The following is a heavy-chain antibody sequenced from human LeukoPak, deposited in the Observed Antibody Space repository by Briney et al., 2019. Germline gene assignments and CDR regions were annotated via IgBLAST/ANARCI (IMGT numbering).Heavy chain of an antibody. CDR2: IYYSGRT. V-gene: IGHV4-59*01. CDR1: GGSISSYY. J-gene: IGHJ4*02. D-gene: IGHD3-22*01. CDR3: GREYYDRGAGVYFDY. Sequence: TSETLSLTCTVSGGSISSYYWSWIRQPPGKGLEWIGYIYYSGRTNYNPSLKSRVTISVDTSKNQFSLKLSSVTAADTAVYYCGREYYDRGAGVYFDYWGQGTLVTVSS.